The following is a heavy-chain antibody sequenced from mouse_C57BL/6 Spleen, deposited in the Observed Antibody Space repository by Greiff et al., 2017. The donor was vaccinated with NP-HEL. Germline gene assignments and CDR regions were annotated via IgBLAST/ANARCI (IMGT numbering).Heavy chain of an antibody. D-gene: IGHD2-3*01. CDR2: IYPSDSET. J-gene: IGHJ3*01. V-gene: IGHV1-61*01. Sequence: QVQLQQPGAELVRPGSSVKLSCKASGYTFTRSWLDWVKQRPGQGLDWIGNIYPSDSETHYNQKFKDKATLTVDKSSSTAYMQLSSLTSEDSAVYYCARGGYYGLAYWGQGTLVTVSA. CDR1: GYTFTRSW. CDR3: ARGGYYGLAY.